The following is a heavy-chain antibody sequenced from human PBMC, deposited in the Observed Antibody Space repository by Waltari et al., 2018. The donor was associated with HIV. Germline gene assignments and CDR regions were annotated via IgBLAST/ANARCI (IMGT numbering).Heavy chain of an antibody. CDR1: GGSISSSSYY. D-gene: IGHD3-22*01. Sequence: QLRLQESGPGLVKPSETLSLTCTVSGGSISSSSYYWGWIRQPPGKGLEWIGGIYYSGTTAYNPALKSRVTISVDTSKNQFSLKLSSVTAADTAVYYCATYSDYSDSSAYYAFDYWGQGTLVTGSS. CDR2: IYYSGTT. V-gene: IGHV4-39*01. J-gene: IGHJ4*02. CDR3: ATYSDYSDSSAYYAFDY.